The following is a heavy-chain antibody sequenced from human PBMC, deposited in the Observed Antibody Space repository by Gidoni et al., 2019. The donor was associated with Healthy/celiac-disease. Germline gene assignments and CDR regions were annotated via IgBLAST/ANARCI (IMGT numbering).Heavy chain of an antibody. CDR3: ARDTGEAYGDPSFYWYFDL. CDR2: IYYSGST. Sequence: VQLQESGPGLVKPSQTLSLTCTVSGGSLRSGGFLWSWIRQHPGKGLEWIGYIYYSGSTYYNPSLKSRVTISVDTSKNQFSLKLSSVTAADTAVYYCARDTGEAYGDPSFYWYFDLWGRGTLVTVSS. CDR1: GGSLRSGGFL. V-gene: IGHV4-31*03. D-gene: IGHD4-17*01. J-gene: IGHJ2*01.